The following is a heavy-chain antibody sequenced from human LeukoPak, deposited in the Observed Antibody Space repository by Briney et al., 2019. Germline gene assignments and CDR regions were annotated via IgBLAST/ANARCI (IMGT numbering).Heavy chain of an antibody. Sequence: ASVKVSCKASGYTFTDYYMRWVRQAPGQGLEWMGWINPHSGGTDHAQKFQGRVTMTRDTSISTAYMELSRLRSDDTAVYYCARVLRSDAFDIWGQGTMVTVSS. CDR2: INPHSGGT. CDR3: ARVLRSDAFDI. CDR1: GYTFTDYY. V-gene: IGHV1-2*02. J-gene: IGHJ3*02. D-gene: IGHD4-17*01.